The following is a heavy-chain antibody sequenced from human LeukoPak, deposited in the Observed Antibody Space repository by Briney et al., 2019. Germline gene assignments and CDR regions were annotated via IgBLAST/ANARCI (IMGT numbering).Heavy chain of an antibody. CDR1: GFTLSSYA. CDR3: AKSHPDSIVVVPAAILYFDY. D-gene: IGHD2-2*01. CDR2: ISGSGGST. V-gene: IGHV3-23*01. Sequence: GGSLRLSCAASGFTLSSYAMSWVRQAPGKGLEWVSAISGSGGSTYYADSVKGRFTISRDNSKNTLYLQMNSLRAEDTAVYYCAKSHPDSIVVVPAAILYFDYWGQGTLVTVSS. J-gene: IGHJ4*02.